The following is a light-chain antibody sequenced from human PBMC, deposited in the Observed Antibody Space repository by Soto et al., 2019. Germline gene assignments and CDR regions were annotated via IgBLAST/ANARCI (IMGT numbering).Light chain of an antibody. V-gene: IGLV1-40*01. CDR3: QSYDSSLSVV. CDR2: GNS. CDR1: SSNIGAGYD. Sequence: QSVLTQPPSVSGAAGQRVTNSCTGSSSNIGAGYDVHWYQQLPGTAPKLVIYGNSNRPSGVPDRFSGSKSGTSASLAITGLQAEDEADYYCQSYDSSLSVVFGGGTKLTVL. J-gene: IGLJ2*01.